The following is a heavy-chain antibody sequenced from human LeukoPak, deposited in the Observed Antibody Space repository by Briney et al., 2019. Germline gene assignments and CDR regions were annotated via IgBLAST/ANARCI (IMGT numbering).Heavy chain of an antibody. CDR1: GGTFSSYA. Sequence: SVKVSCKATGGTFSSYAISWVRQAPGQGLEWMGGIVPIFGTANYAQKFQGRVTITADKSTSTAYMELSSLRSDDTAVYYCARDGRHRYYYDSSGFYGSWFDPWGQGTLVTVSS. V-gene: IGHV1-69*06. CDR2: IVPIFGTA. D-gene: IGHD3-22*01. J-gene: IGHJ5*02. CDR3: ARDGRHRYYYDSSGFYGSWFDP.